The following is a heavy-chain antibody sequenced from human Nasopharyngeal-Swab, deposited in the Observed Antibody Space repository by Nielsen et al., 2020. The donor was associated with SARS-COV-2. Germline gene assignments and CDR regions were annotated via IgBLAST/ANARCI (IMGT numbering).Heavy chain of an antibody. CDR3: ARDPTSVAGTGDYYYGMDV. V-gene: IGHV1-2*06. J-gene: IGHJ6*02. CDR1: GYTFTGYY. CDR2: INPNSGGT. Sequence: ASVKVSCKASGYTFTGYYMHWVRQAPGQGLEWMGRINPNSGGTNYAQKFQGRVTMTRDTSISTAYMELSRLRSDDTAVYYCARDPTSVAGTGDYYYGMDVWGQGTRVTVS. D-gene: IGHD6-19*01.